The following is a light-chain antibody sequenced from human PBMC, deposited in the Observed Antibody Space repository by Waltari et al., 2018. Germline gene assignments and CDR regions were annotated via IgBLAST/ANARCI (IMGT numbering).Light chain of an antibody. CDR1: QSVSRS. J-gene: IGKJ1*01. Sequence: DTVFTHSPCTLSLSPGERATLSCSASQSVSRSLAWYQQKPGQAPRLLIYGASSSATGVPDRFSGSGSGTDFSLTISRLEPEDFAVYYCQHYVRLPVSFGQGTKVEIK. V-gene: IGKV3-20*01. CDR3: QHYVRLPVS. CDR2: GAS.